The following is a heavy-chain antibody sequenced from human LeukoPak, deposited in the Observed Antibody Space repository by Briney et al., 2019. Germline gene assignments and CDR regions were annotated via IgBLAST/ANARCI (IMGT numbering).Heavy chain of an antibody. CDR3: ARRSYGSGVDV. J-gene: IGHJ6*02. V-gene: IGHV4-59*08. CDR2: MYYSGST. CDR1: GDSISSNY. Sequence: PSETLSLTCTVSGDSISSNYWSWIRQPPGKGLEWIGYMYYSGSTNYNPSLKSRVSISVDTSKNQFSLKLTSVTAADTAVYYCARRSYGSGVDVWGQGTTVTVSS. D-gene: IGHD3-10*01.